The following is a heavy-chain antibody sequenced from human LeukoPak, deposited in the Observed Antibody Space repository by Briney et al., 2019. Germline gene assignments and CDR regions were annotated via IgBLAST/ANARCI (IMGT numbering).Heavy chain of an antibody. Sequence: GGSLRLSCAASGFTFDDYAMIWVRQAPGKGLEWVSGINWNGGSTAYADSVKGRFTISRDNAKKSLYLQMNSLRAEDTALYYCARGGGSGYYYPPFYWGQGTLVTVSS. V-gene: IGHV3-20*04. D-gene: IGHD3-22*01. J-gene: IGHJ4*02. CDR3: ARGGGSGYYYPPFY. CDR2: INWNGGST. CDR1: GFTFDDYA.